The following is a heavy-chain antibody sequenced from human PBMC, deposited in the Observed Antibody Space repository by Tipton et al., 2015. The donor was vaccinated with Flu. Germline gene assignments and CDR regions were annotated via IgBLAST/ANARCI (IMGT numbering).Heavy chain of an antibody. CDR3: ARGGLAPGNY. CDR1: GFTFNSYW. V-gene: IGHV3-7*01. CDR2: IRQDGNEK. Sequence: SLRLSCAASGFTFNSYWMQWVRQAPGKGLEWVANIRQDGNEKYYVDSVKGRFTISRDNARNSLYLEMNYLRAEDTAVYYCARGGLAPGNYWGQGTLVTVSS. J-gene: IGHJ4*02. D-gene: IGHD3-3*02.